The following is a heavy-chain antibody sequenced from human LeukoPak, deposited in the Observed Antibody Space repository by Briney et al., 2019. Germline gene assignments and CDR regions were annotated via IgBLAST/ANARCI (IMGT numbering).Heavy chain of an antibody. CDR3: ATNYGSGSAPLDP. D-gene: IGHD3-10*01. J-gene: IGHJ5*02. CDR1: GYTFTSFD. CDR2: ISAYSGKT. Sequence: WASVKVSCEVSGYTFTSFDLSWVRQAPGQGLKWMGWISAYSGKTNYAEKFHDRVTMSTDTSTGIAYMELRSLRFDDTAVYYCATNYGSGSAPLDPWGPGTLVTVSA. V-gene: IGHV1-18*01.